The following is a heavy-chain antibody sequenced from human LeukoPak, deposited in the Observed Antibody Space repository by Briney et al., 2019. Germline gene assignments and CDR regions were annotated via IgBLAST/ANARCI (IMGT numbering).Heavy chain of an antibody. CDR1: GFTFSGHW. CDR3: TRDRSRAEDD. CDR2: INQGGSDK. Sequence: GGSLRLSCAASGFTFSGHWMSSVRQAPGKGLERVANINQGGSDKYYVDSVKGRFTISRDNANNLLYLQMNSLRGEDTAVYYCTRDRSRAEDDWGQGTLVTVSS. V-gene: IGHV3-7*01. J-gene: IGHJ4*02. D-gene: IGHD1-14*01.